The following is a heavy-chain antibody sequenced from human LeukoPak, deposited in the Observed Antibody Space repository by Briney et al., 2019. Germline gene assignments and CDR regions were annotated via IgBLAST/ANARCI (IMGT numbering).Heavy chain of an antibody. Sequence: GASVKVSCKASGYTLSSYYMHWVRQAPGQGLEWMGIINPSGGSTSYAQKFQGRITMPRDTSTSTVYMELSSLRSEDTAVYYCARADSGGDSSGYKWFDPWGQGTLVTVSS. V-gene: IGHV1-46*01. D-gene: IGHD3-22*01. CDR2: INPSGGST. CDR1: GYTLSSYY. CDR3: ARADSGGDSSGYKWFDP. J-gene: IGHJ5*02.